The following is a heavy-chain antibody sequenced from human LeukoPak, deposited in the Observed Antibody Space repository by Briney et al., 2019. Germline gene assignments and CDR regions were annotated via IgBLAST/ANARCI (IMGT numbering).Heavy chain of an antibody. CDR2: INHSGST. V-gene: IGHV4-34*01. CDR3: ARGRAARFPRFDY. Sequence: SETLSLTCAVYGGSFSGYYWSWIRQPPGKGLEWIGEINHSGSTNYNPSLKSRGTISVDTSKNQFSLKLSSVTAADTAVYYCARGRAARFPRFDYWGQGTLVTVSS. J-gene: IGHJ4*02. D-gene: IGHD6-6*01. CDR1: GGSFSGYY.